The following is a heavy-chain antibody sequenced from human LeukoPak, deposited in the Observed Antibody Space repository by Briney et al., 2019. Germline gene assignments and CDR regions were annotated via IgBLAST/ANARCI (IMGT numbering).Heavy chain of an antibody. CDR3: ARDGVDCSSTSCYPDFDY. CDR1: GDSVSSNSAA. D-gene: IGHD2-2*01. J-gene: IGHJ4*02. Sequence: QTLSLTCAISGDSVSSNSAAWNWIRQSPSRGLEWLGTTYYRSKWYNDYAVSVKSRITINPDTSKNQFSLQLNSVTPEDTAVYYCARDGVDCSSTSCYPDFDYWGQGTLVTVSS. CDR2: TYYRSKWYN. V-gene: IGHV6-1*01.